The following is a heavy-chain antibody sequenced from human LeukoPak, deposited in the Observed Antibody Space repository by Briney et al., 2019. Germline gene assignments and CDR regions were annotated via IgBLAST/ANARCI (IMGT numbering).Heavy chain of an antibody. CDR2: ISSSGSTI. D-gene: IGHD3-16*02. CDR3: ARHDYVWGSYRFPRG. V-gene: IGHV3-48*03. J-gene: IGHJ4*02. CDR1: GFTFSSYE. Sequence: GGSLRLSCAASGFTFSSYEMNWVRQAPGKGLEWVSYISSSGSTIYYADSVKGRFTISRDNAKNSLCLQMNSLRAEDTAVYYCARHDYVWGSYRFPRGWGQGTLVTVSS.